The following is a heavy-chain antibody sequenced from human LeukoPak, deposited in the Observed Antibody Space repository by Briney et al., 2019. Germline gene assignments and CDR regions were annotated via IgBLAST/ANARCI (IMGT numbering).Heavy chain of an antibody. CDR2: INTDGSTI. J-gene: IGHJ4*02. CDR1: GFTFSSYW. CDR3: ARERKSSTSMDY. V-gene: IGHV3-74*01. Sequence: GGSLRLSCAASGFTFSSYWMHWVRQAPGKGLVWVSRINTDGSTITYADSVKGRFTISRDTAKNTLYLQMNSLRGKDTAVYFCARERKSSTSMDYWGQGTLVTVSS. D-gene: IGHD2-2*01.